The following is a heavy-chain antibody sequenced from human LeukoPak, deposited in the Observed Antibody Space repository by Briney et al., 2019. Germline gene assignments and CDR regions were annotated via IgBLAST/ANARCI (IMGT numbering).Heavy chain of an antibody. V-gene: IGHV4-34*01. CDR1: GGSFSGYY. J-gene: IGHJ4*02. CDR3: ARGDAAVAGTFDY. D-gene: IGHD6-19*01. Sequence: SETLSLTCAVYGGSFSGYYWSWIRQPPGKGLEWIGEINHSGSTNYNPSLKSRVTISVDKSKNQFSLKLSSVTAADTAVYYCARGDAAVAGTFDYWGQGTLVTVSS. CDR2: INHSGST.